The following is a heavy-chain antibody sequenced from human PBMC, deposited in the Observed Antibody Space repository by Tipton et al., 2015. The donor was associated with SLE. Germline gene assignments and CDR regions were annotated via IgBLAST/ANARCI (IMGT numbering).Heavy chain of an antibody. J-gene: IGHJ4*02. V-gene: IGHV4-59*01. CDR2: IYYSGTT. D-gene: IGHD1-26*01. CDR3: SRTSGNFPFDY. CDR1: GASISTFY. Sequence: TLSLTCTVSGASISTFYWSWIRQPPGKGLEWIGFIYYSGTTNNNPSLKSRVTISVDTSKNQISLRLTSVTAADSAVYYCSRTSGNFPFDYWGQGHLVTVSS.